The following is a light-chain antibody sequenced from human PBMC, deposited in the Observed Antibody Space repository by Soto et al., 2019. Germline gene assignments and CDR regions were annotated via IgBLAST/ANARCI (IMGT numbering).Light chain of an antibody. J-gene: IGLJ7*01. CDR3: SSYTTSSTIV. CDR1: SSDIGSYNY. V-gene: IGLV2-14*01. Sequence: QAVVTQAASVSGFPGQSITISCTGTSSDIGSYNYVSWFQQYPGKAPKLIISEVSNRPSGVSTRFSGSKSGITASLTISGLQAEDEADYYCSSYTTSSTIVFGGGTQLTVL. CDR2: EVS.